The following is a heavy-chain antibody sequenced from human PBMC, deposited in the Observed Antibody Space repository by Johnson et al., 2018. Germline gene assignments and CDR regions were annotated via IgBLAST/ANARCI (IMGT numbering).Heavy chain of an antibody. CDR2: INTDGSRA. CDR3: ERVSRTGSYNDLLASLFDY. CDR1: GFNLRDYW. D-gene: IGHD1-1*01. V-gene: IGHV3-74*01. Sequence: EVQLQESGGGLVLPGGSLRLSCAASGFNLRDYWIHWVRQAPGKGLVWLSRINTDGSRATYAASVKGRFTISGENANNTVHLEMKSLRVEDTAVYFCERVSRTGSYNDLLASLFDYGGHGAPVTVSS. J-gene: IGHJ4*03.